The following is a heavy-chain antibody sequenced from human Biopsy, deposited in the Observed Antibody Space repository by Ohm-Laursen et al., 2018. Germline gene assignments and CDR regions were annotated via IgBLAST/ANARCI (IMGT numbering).Heavy chain of an antibody. J-gene: IGHJ6*02. V-gene: IGHV4-34*01. Sequence: GTLSLTCAVCGESFNGYYWSWIRQTPGKGLEWIGEINHSGRTNYNPSLKSRVTISVDTSKNQFSLKVRSVTAADTAVYYCVRGVDYYDPYHYYALGVWGQGTTVTVSS. CDR3: VRGVDYYDPYHYYALGV. CDR2: INHSGRT. CDR1: GESFNGYY. D-gene: IGHD3-22*01.